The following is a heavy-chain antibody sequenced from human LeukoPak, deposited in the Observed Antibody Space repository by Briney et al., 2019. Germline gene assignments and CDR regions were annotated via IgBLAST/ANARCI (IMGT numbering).Heavy chain of an antibody. J-gene: IGHJ6*03. V-gene: IGHV4-59*12. CDR1: GGSITGYY. CDR3: ASFIAAGYMDV. D-gene: IGHD6-25*01. Sequence: SETLSLTCIVSGGSITGYYWSWIRQPPGKGLEWIGEIYHSGSTNYNPSLKSRVTISVDKSKNQFSLKLSSVTAADTAVYYCASFIAAGYMDVWGKGTTVTVSS. CDR2: IYHSGST.